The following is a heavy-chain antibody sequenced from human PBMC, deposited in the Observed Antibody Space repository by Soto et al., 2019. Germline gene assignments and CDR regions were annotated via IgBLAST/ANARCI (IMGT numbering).Heavy chain of an antibody. Sequence: QITLKESGPTLVKPTQTLTLTCTFSGFSLSTSGVGVGWIRQPPGKALEWLALIYWDDDKRYSPSLKSRLTITKDTSKNQVVLTMTNMDPVDTATYYCARTNLGYCSGGRCPTGDDYWGQGTLVTVSS. CDR2: IYWDDDK. J-gene: IGHJ4*02. V-gene: IGHV2-5*02. CDR3: ARTNLGYCSGGRCPTGDDY. CDR1: GFSLSTSGVG. D-gene: IGHD2-15*01.